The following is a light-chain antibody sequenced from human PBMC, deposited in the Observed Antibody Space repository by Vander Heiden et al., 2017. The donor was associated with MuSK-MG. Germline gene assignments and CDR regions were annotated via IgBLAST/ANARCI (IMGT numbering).Light chain of an antibody. J-gene: IGLJ2*01. CDR2: DDR. Sequence: SYVLTHPPYLLVAPGQTDRITCGGDDMGSISVNWYQQKPGQAPVLVVYDDRDRPSGTPERFSGSNSGNTATLTITAVEAGDEADYYCQVWDSNGDVVVFGGGTKLTVL. CDR3: QVWDSNGDVVV. CDR1: DMGSIS. V-gene: IGLV3-21*02.